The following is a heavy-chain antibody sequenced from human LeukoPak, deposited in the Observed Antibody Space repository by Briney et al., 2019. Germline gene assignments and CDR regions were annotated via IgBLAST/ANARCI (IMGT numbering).Heavy chain of an antibody. CDR3: ARDYYFLAVAGTENAFDI. CDR1: GYIFTSND. J-gene: IGHJ3*02. Sequence: ASVKVSCKASGYIFTSNDINWVRQATGQGLEWMGWMNPENGNTGSTEKFQGRVTMTRNISISTAYMELSSLGSEDTAVYYCARDYYFLAVAGTENAFDIWGQGTMVTVSS. V-gene: IGHV1-8*01. CDR2: MNPENGNT. D-gene: IGHD6-19*01.